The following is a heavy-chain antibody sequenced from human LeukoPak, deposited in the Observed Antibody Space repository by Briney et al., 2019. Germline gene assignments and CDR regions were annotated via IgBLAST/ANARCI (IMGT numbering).Heavy chain of an antibody. V-gene: IGHV4-4*07. CDR1: GGSINSYY. J-gene: IGHJ5*02. Sequence: SETLSLTCTVSGGSINSYYWSWIRQPAGKGLEWIGRIYTSGSTNYNPSLKSRVTMSVDTSKNQFSLKMSSVTAPDTAGYYCARALIAVAGTNWFDPWGQGTLVTVSS. CDR2: IYTSGST. D-gene: IGHD6-13*01. CDR3: ARALIAVAGTNWFDP.